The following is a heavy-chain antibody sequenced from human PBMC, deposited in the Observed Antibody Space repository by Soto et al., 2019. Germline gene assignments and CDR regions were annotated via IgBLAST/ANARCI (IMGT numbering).Heavy chain of an antibody. V-gene: IGHV3-33*01. J-gene: IGHJ4*02. CDR1: VFTCSSYG. CDR2: IWYGGSNK. Sequence: GGSLRLSCAASVFTCSSYGMHWVRQAPGKGLEWVAVIWYGGSNKYYADSVKGRFTISRDNSKNTLYLQMNSLRAEDTAVYYCAREGSGWYLDYWGQGTLVTVSS. D-gene: IGHD6-19*01. CDR3: AREGSGWYLDY.